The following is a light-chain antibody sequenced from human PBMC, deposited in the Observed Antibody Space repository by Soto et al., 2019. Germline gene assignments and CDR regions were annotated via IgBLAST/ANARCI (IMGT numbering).Light chain of an antibody. CDR2: GVS. V-gene: IGKV3-15*01. CDR3: QQYNNWPHT. J-gene: IGKJ2*01. Sequence: EVVLTQFPDTLSLSPGERATLSCRASQSISTRYLAWYQQKPGQAPSLLIYGVSTRATGVPVRFSGSGSGTEFTLTINSLQSEDFAVYYCQQYNNWPHTFGQGTKVDIK. CDR1: QSISTRY.